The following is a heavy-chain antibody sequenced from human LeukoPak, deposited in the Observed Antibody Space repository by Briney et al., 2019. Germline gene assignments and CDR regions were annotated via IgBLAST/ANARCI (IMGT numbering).Heavy chain of an antibody. D-gene: IGHD2-21*01. CDR2: ISSSSSYI. V-gene: IGHV3-21*01. CDR3: ARVPHCGGDCYSNDY. J-gene: IGHJ4*02. CDR1: GFTFSSYS. Sequence: PGRSLRLSCAASGFTFSSYSMNWVRQAPGKGLEWVSSISSSSSYIYYADSVKGRFTISRDNAKNSLYLQMNSLRAEDTAVYYCARVPHCGGDCYSNDYWGQGTLVTVSS.